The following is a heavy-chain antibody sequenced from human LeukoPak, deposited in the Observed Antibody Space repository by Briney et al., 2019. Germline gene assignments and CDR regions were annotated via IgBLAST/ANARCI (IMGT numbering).Heavy chain of an antibody. CDR3: AKDQRWESPHYLDS. V-gene: IGHV3-23*01. CDR2: ISASGGST. D-gene: IGHD1-26*01. Sequence: GGSLRLSCAASGFTFSSSAMSWVRQVPGKGLEWVSGISASGGSTYYADSVRGRFTISRDNSKNTLYVQMNSLRDEDTAVYYYAKDQRWESPHYLDSWGQGTLVTVSS. CDR1: GFTFSSSA. J-gene: IGHJ4*02.